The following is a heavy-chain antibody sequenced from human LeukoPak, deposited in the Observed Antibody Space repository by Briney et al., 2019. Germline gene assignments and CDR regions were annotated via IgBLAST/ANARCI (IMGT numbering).Heavy chain of an antibody. D-gene: IGHD2-15*01. CDR2: ISSSSSYI. J-gene: IGHJ3*02. CDR1: GFTFKTYT. CDR3: ARGGWYPDI. V-gene: IGHV3-21*01. Sequence: GGSLKLSCAASGFTFKTYTMHWVRQAPGMGLEWVSSISSSSSYIFYADSVKGRFTISRDNAKNSLYLQMSSLRAEDAAVYYCARGGWYPDIWGQGTLVTVSS.